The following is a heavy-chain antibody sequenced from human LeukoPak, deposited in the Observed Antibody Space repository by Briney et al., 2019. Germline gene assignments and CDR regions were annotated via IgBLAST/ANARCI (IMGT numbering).Heavy chain of an antibody. Sequence: GASVKVSCTASGYTFTSYYMHWVRQAPGQGLEWMGIINPTTGDTTYAQKLQTRLTITTDMSTSTVYMELSSLTSEDTAVFYCARYGFSAVWQGGWHAFDIWGQGTVVTVSS. CDR3: ARYGFSAVWQGGWHAFDI. J-gene: IGHJ3*02. D-gene: IGHD2-15*01. CDR1: GYTFTSYY. V-gene: IGHV1-46*01. CDR2: INPTTGDT.